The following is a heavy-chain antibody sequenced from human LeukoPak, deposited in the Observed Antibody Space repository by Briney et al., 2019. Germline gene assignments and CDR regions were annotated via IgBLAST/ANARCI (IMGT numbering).Heavy chain of an antibody. V-gene: IGHV4-61*02. CDR1: GGSISSGSYY. D-gene: IGHD5-18*01. Sequence: SETLSLTCTVSGGSISSGSYYWRWLRQPAGKGLEWLGRIYTSGSTNCNPSLKSRVTISVDTPKNQFSLKLSSVTAADTAVYYCARLTQVFGYSYHFDYWGQGTLVTVSS. CDR3: ARLTQVFGYSYHFDY. J-gene: IGHJ4*02. CDR2: IYTSGST.